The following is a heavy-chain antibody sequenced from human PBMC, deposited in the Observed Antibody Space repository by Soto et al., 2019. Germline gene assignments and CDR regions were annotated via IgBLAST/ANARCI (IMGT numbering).Heavy chain of an antibody. CDR3: ATPDYSETSARDY. J-gene: IGHJ4*02. V-gene: IGHV3-23*01. D-gene: IGHD3-22*01. Sequence: GGSLRLSCAASGFTFSSYAMNWVRQAPGKGLEWVSAISGSGGNTFYADSVKGRFTISRDNSKSTLYLQMYSLRAEDTAVYYCATPDYSETSARDYWGQGTLVTVSS. CDR1: GFTFSSYA. CDR2: ISGSGGNT.